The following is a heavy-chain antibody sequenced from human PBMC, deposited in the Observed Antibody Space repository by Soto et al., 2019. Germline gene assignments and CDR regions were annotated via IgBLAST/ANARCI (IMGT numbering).Heavy chain of an antibody. D-gene: IGHD2-21*01. Sequence: GGSLRLSCEASGFSMSGYSMCWVRQSAGKGLEWLAYITVVTGNTRYADSVKGRFTISADRGRNSVFLQLNSLRDEDTAVYYCVRDRDLGGDMAHGDFWGQGTLVTVSS. CDR3: VRDRDLGGDMAHGDF. J-gene: IGHJ4*01. CDR1: GFSMSGYS. CDR2: ITVVTGNT. V-gene: IGHV3-48*02.